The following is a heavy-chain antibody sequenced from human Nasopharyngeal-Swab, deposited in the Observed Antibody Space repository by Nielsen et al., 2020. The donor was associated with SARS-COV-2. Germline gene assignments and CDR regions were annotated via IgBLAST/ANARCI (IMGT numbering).Heavy chain of an antibody. V-gene: IGHV1-46*02. J-gene: IGHJ6*02. CDR2: INPGSGGT. CDR1: GYTFNNYY. D-gene: IGHD2-2*01. CDR3: ARRGRCSGSSCDMDV. Sequence: SVKVSCKASGYTFNNYYIHWVRQAPGRGLEWMGMINPGSGGTTYAQKFQGRVTMTRDTSTSTVFMDLSSLRSEDTAVYYCARRGRCSGSSCDMDVWGQGTTVTVSS.